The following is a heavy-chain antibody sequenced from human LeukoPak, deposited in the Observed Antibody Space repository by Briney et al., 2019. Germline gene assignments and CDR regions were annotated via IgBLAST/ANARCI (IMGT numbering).Heavy chain of an antibody. Sequence: GESLKISCKGSGYSFTTYWIGWVRQMPGKGLESMGFIYPGDSDTKYSPSFQGQVTISADRSISTAYLQWSSLKASDTAMYYCASGAGIAAPGTYDAFDIWGQGTMVTVSS. J-gene: IGHJ3*02. D-gene: IGHD6-13*01. CDR2: IYPGDSDT. V-gene: IGHV5-51*01. CDR3: ASGAGIAAPGTYDAFDI. CDR1: GYSFTTYW.